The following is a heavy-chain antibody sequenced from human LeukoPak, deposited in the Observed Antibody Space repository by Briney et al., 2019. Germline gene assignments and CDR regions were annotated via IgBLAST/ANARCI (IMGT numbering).Heavy chain of an antibody. D-gene: IGHD3-10*01. Sequence: SETLSLTCAVYGGSFSGCYWSWIRQPPGKGLEWIGEINHSGSTNYNPSLKSRVTISVDTSKNQFSLKLSSVTAADTAVYYCARAYYYGSGSPTTAFDYWGQGTLVTVSS. V-gene: IGHV4-34*01. CDR1: GGSFSGCY. CDR3: ARAYYYGSGSPTTAFDY. J-gene: IGHJ4*02. CDR2: INHSGST.